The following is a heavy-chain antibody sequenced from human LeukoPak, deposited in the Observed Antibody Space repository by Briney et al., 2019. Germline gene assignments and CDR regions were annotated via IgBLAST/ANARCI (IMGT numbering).Heavy chain of an antibody. J-gene: IGHJ4*02. D-gene: IGHD6-19*01. CDR1: GFTFDDYA. CDR3: ARDAPYSSGWYGDGFDY. CDR2: INWNGGST. V-gene: IGHV3-20*04. Sequence: GGSLRLSCAASGFTFDDYAMSWVRQVPGKGLEWVSGINWNGGSTGYADSVKGRFTISRDNAKNSLYLQMNSLRAEDTALYYCARDAPYSSGWYGDGFDYWGQGTLVTVSS.